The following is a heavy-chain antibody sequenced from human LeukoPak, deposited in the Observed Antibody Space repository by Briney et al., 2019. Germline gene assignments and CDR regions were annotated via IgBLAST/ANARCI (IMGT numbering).Heavy chain of an antibody. J-gene: IGHJ4*02. Sequence: NPGGSLRLSCAASGFIFSSYSMNWVRQAPGKGLEWVSSISSSSSYIYYADSVKGRFTISRDNAKNSLYLQMNSLRAEDTAVYYCARYLQSFHSGGVDYWGQGTLVTVSS. V-gene: IGHV3-21*01. CDR2: ISSSSSYI. D-gene: IGHD2-15*01. CDR1: GFIFSSYS. CDR3: ARYLQSFHSGGVDY.